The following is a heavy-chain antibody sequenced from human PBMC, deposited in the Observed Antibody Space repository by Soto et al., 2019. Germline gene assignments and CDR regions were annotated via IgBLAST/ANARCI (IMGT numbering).Heavy chain of an antibody. Sequence: GGSLRLSCAASGFTFSSYAMSWVRQAPGKGLEWVSAISGSGGSTYYADSVKGRFTISRDNSKNTLYLQMNSLRAEDTAVYYCAKSLGYSGYDSLHDAFDIWGQGTMVTVSS. J-gene: IGHJ3*02. D-gene: IGHD5-12*01. CDR1: GFTFSSYA. CDR3: AKSLGYSGYDSLHDAFDI. CDR2: ISGSGGST. V-gene: IGHV3-23*01.